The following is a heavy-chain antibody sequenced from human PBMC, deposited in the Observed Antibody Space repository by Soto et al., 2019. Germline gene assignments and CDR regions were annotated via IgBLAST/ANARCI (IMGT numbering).Heavy chain of an antibody. V-gene: IGHV4-34*01. CDR3: ERGVYGMDV. CDR1: GGSFSGYY. Sequence: SETLSLTCAVYGGSFSGYYWSWIRQPPGKGLEWIGEINHSGSTNYNPSLKSRVTISVDTSKNQFSLKLSSATAADTAVYYCERGVYGMDVWGQGTTVTVS. CDR2: INHSGST. J-gene: IGHJ6*02.